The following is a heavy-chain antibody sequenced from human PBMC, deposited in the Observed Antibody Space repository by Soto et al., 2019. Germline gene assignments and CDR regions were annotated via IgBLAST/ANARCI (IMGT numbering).Heavy chain of an antibody. CDR3: ARDAVRGIHDWFDL. V-gene: IGHV1-69*08. D-gene: IGHD1-1*01. J-gene: IGHJ5*02. CDR1: GGTFTSGK. CDR2: IILLLGIP. Sequence: QVQLVQSGAEAKKPGSSVRVSCKTAGGTFTSGKISWIRQAPGQGLEFMGRIILLLGIPTYAQRFQGRLTVIADKSTNTAHMDLTSLTSEDTAIYFCARDAVRGIHDWFDLWGPGTLVTVYS.